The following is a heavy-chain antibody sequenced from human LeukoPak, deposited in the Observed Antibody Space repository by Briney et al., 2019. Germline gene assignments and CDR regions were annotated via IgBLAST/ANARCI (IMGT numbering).Heavy chain of an antibody. D-gene: IGHD3-10*01. J-gene: IGHJ4*02. CDR2: ISSSSSYI. Sequence: GGSLRLSCAASGFTFSSYSMNWVRQAPGKGLEWVSSISSSSSYIYYADSVKGRFTISRDNAKNSPYLQMNSLRAEDTAVYYCARGYYGSGSTGDYWGQGTLVTVSS. V-gene: IGHV3-21*01. CDR1: GFTFSSYS. CDR3: ARGYYGSGSTGDY.